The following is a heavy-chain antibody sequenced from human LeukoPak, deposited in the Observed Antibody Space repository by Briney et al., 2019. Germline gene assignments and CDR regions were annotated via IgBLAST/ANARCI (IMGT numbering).Heavy chain of an antibody. CDR3: AKEEGAAAGHSAIDY. CDR1: GLTFSNHA. Sequence: GGSLRLSCAASGLTFSNHAMTWVRQAPGKGLEWVSGIRGSGGSTFYADSVKGRFTISRDNSKNTLYLQMNSLRADDTAVYHCAKEEGAAAGHSAIDYWGQGTLVTVSS. CDR2: IRGSGGST. J-gene: IGHJ4*02. D-gene: IGHD6-13*01. V-gene: IGHV3-23*01.